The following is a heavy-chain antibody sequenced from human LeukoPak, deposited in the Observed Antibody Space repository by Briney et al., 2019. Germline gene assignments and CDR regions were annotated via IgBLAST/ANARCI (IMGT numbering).Heavy chain of an antibody. CDR2: INPNSGGT. CDR3: ARGGISDYVWGSYRSRPSDDAFDI. J-gene: IGHJ3*02. Sequence: ASVKVSCKASGYTFTGYYMHWVRQAPGQGLEWMGWINPNSGGTNSAQKFQGRVTMTRDTSISTAYMELSRLRSDDTAVYYCARGGISDYVWGSYRSRPSDDAFDIWGQGTMVTVSS. V-gene: IGHV1-2*02. CDR1: GYTFTGYY. D-gene: IGHD3-16*02.